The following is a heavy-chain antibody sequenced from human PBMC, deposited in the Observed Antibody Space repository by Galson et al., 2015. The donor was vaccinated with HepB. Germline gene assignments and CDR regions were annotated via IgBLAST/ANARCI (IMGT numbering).Heavy chain of an antibody. CDR2: IIPILGIA. V-gene: IGHV1-69*02. Sequence: SVKVSCKASGGTFSSYTISWVRQAPGQGLERMGRIIPILGIANYAQKFQGRVTMTRDTSASTAYMELSSLRSEDTAVYYCARGLTTMVRGPGYGMDVWGQGTTVTVSS. CDR1: GGTFSSYT. D-gene: IGHD3-10*01. J-gene: IGHJ6*02. CDR3: ARGLTTMVRGPGYGMDV.